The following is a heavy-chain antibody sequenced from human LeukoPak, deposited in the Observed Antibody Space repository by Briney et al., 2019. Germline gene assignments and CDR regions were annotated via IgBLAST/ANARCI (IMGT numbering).Heavy chain of an antibody. D-gene: IGHD3-3*01. CDR1: GYTFTSYG. CDR3: ARDDGDFWSGYYTGIEFYY. CDR2: ISAYNGNT. J-gene: IGHJ4*02. V-gene: IGHV1-18*01. Sequence: GASVKVSCTASGYTFTSYGISWVRQAPGQGLEWMGWISAYNGNTNYAQKLQGRVTMTTDTSTSTAYMELRSLRSDDTAVYYCARDDGDFWSGYYTGIEFYYWGQGTLVTVSS.